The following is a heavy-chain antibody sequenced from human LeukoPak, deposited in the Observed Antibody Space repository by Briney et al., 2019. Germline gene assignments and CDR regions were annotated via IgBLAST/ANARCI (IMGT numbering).Heavy chain of an antibody. CDR1: GFTFSNAW. CDR3: ARDAPGYSSSWYRSWYFDL. Sequence: GGSLRLSCAASGFTFSNAWMSWVRQAPGKGLEWVSSISSSSSYIYYADSVKGRFTISRDNAKNSLYLQMNSLRAEDTAVYYCARDAPGYSSSWYRSWYFDLWGRGTLVTVSS. D-gene: IGHD6-13*01. CDR2: ISSSSSYI. J-gene: IGHJ2*01. V-gene: IGHV3-21*01.